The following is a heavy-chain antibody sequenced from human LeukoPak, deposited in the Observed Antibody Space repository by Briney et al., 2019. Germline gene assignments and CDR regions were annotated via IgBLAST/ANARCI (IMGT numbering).Heavy chain of an antibody. D-gene: IGHD2-15*01. Sequence: GGSLRLSCAASGFTFSSYAMSWVRQAPGKGLEWVSAISGSGGSTYYADSVKGRFTISRDNSKNTLYLQMNSLRAEDTAVYYCARPWCSGDSCYSNPNNYFDYWGQGTLVTVSS. CDR1: GFTFSSYA. CDR3: ARPWCSGDSCYSNPNNYFDY. J-gene: IGHJ4*02. V-gene: IGHV3-23*01. CDR2: ISGSGGST.